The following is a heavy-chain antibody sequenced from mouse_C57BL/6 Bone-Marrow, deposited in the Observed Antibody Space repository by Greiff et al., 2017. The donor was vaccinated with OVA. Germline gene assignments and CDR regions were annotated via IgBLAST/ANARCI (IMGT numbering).Heavy chain of an antibody. Sequence: QVQLQQPGAELVRPGTSVKLSCKASGYTFTSYWMHWVKQRPGQGLEWIGVIDPSDSYTNYNQKFKGKATLPVDTSSSTAYMQLSSLTSEDSAVYYCARAYGYDGYPYYAMDYWGQGTSVTVSS. D-gene: IGHD2-3*01. J-gene: IGHJ4*01. CDR2: IDPSDSYT. V-gene: IGHV1-59*01. CDR1: GYTFTSYW. CDR3: ARAYGYDGYPYYAMDY.